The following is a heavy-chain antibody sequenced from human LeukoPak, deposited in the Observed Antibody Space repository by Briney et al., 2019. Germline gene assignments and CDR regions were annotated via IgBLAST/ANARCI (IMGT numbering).Heavy chain of an antibody. V-gene: IGHV3-48*03. D-gene: IGHD3-10*01. Sequence: GGSLRLSCAASGFTFSSYEMNWVRQAPGQGLEWVSYISSSGSTIYYADSVKGRFTISRDNAKNSLYLQMNSLRAEDTAVYYCARDRGGNYYGSGSYSSYFDYWGQGTLVTISS. CDR2: ISSSGSTI. J-gene: IGHJ4*02. CDR1: GFTFSSYE. CDR3: ARDRGGNYYGSGSYSSYFDY.